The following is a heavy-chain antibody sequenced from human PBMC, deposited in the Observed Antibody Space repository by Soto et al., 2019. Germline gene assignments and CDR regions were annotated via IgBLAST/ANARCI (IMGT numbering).Heavy chain of an antibody. CDR1: GGSISSGDYY. CDR3: AGTEITGTTGGSAFDP. D-gene: IGHD1-7*01. CDR2: IYYSGST. V-gene: IGHV4-30-4*01. Sequence: SETLSLTCTVSGGSISSGDYYWSWIRQPPGKGLEWIGYIYYSGSTYYNPSLKSRVTISVDTSKNQFSLKLSSVTAADTAVYYCAGTEITGTTGGSAFDPWGQGTLVTVSS. J-gene: IGHJ5*02.